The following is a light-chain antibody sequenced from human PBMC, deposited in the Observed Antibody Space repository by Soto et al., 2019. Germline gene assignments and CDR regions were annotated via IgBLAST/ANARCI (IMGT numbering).Light chain of an antibody. V-gene: IGKV3-20*01. CDR3: QEYGTPPFT. CDR1: QSITTNF. Sequence: EIVLTQSPGTLSLSPGEGATLSCRASQSITTNFLAWYQRKPGQAPRLLIYAASNRPTGISDRFRGGGSGTDFPPTISRLEPVDSSIYYWQEYGTPPFTFCPGTKLEIK. J-gene: IGKJ2*01. CDR2: AAS.